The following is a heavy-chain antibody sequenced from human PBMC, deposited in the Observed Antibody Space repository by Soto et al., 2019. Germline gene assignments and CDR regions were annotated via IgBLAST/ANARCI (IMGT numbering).Heavy chain of an antibody. CDR2: IYYSGST. V-gene: IGHV4-39*01. Sequence: SETLSLTCTVSGGSLSSSSYYWGWLRQPPGKGLEWIGSIYYSGSTYYNPSLRSRVTISVDTSKNQFSLKLSSVTAADTAVYYCARGYSSSSPFYYYGMDVWGQGTTVT. CDR1: GGSLSSSSYY. CDR3: ARGYSSSSPFYYYGMDV. D-gene: IGHD6-6*01. J-gene: IGHJ6*02.